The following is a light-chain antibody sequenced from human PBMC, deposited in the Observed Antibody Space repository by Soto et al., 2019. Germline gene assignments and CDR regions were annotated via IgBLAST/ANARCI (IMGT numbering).Light chain of an antibody. Sequence: QSALTQPASVSGSPGHSITISCTGTSSDVGGYNYVSWYQQHPGKAPKLMIYEVRNRPSGVSNRFSGSKSGTTASLTISGLQAEDEADYYCSSYTDTGTHVVFGGGTKLTVL. J-gene: IGLJ2*01. CDR3: SSYTDTGTHVV. CDR2: EVR. V-gene: IGLV2-14*01. CDR1: SSDVGGYNY.